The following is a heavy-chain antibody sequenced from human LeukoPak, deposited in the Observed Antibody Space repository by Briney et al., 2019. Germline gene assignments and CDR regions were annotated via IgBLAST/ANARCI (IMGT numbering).Heavy chain of an antibody. Sequence: PGGSLRLSCAASGFTFSSYWMHWVRQAPGKGLVWVSRINSDGSSTSYADSVKGRFTISRDNAKNTLYLQMNSLRAEDTAAYYCARGLRGCSSTSCYMALGYWGQGTLVTVSS. CDR2: INSDGSST. V-gene: IGHV3-74*01. D-gene: IGHD2-2*02. J-gene: IGHJ4*02. CDR1: GFTFSSYW. CDR3: ARGLRGCSSTSCYMALGY.